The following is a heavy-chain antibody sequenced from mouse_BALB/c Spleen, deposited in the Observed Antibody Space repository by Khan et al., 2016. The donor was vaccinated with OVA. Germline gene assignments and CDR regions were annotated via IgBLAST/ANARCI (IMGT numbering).Heavy chain of an antibody. V-gene: IGHV1-80*01. J-gene: IGHJ3*01. Sequence: QVQLQQSGAELVRPGSSVKISCKASGHAFSNYWMNWVKQRPGQGLEWIGQIYPGEANTNYNGKFKGKVTLTVDKYSSTAYMQLSSLTSEDSAVYFCAREGYDGYYRAWFAYWGQGTLVTVSA. CDR1: GHAFSNYW. CDR2: IYPGEANT. D-gene: IGHD2-3*01. CDR3: AREGYDGYYRAWFAY.